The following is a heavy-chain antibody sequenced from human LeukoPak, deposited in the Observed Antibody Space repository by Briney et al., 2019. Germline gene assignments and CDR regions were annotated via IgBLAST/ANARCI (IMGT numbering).Heavy chain of an antibody. CDR2: INPSGGST. D-gene: IGHD4/OR15-4a*01. CDR3: ARATWYGGNPSGAFDI. Sequence: ASVQVSFKASGYTYTDYHLHWVRQAPARGLEWMGIINPSGGSTRYAQNFKDRVTMTRDTSTNTVYMKLNSLRSEDTAVYYCARATWYGGNPSGAFDIWGQGTMVTVSS. CDR1: GYTYTDYH. J-gene: IGHJ3*02. V-gene: IGHV1-46*01.